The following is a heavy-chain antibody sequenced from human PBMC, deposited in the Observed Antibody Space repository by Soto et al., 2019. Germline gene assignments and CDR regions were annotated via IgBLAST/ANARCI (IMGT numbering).Heavy chain of an antibody. CDR2: ISDTGSG. J-gene: IGHJ6*02. D-gene: IGHD5-12*01. CDR1: GGSVISGSYY. Sequence: QVQLQESGPGLAKPSETLSLTCTVSGGSVISGSYYWSWIRQPPGKGLEWVGCISDTGSGDYNPSLKSRVTISVNTSKRQFSLRLNSVTAADKAVYYCARAHSGYDPLGMDVWGQGTTVTASS. CDR3: ARAHSGYDPLGMDV. V-gene: IGHV4-61*01.